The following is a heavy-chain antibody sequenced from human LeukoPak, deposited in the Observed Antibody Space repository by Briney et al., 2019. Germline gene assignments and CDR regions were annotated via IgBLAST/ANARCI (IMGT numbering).Heavy chain of an antibody. J-gene: IGHJ4*02. CDR2: IYYSGST. V-gene: IGHV4-61*05. Sequence: SETLSLTCTVSGGSISSSSYYWGWIRQPPGKGLEWIGYIYYSGSTNYNPSLKSRVTISVDTSKNQFSLKLSSVTAADTAVYYCVRASTSSSGYLRYYFDYWGQGTLVTVSS. D-gene: IGHD6-19*01. CDR1: GGSISSSSYY. CDR3: VRASTSSSGYLRYYFDY.